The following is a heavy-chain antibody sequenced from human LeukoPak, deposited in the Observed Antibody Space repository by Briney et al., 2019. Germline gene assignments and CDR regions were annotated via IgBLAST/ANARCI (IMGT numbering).Heavy chain of an antibody. V-gene: IGHV3-30-3*01. CDR3: ARGSYCGGDCYPYYYYGMDV. D-gene: IGHD2-21*02. J-gene: IGHJ6*02. CDR2: ISYDGSDK. Sequence: GGSLRLSCAASGFTFSTYAMHWVRQAPGKGLEWVAVISYDGSDKYYADSVKGRFIISRDNSKNMLNLQINSLRDEDTAVYYCARGSYCGGDCYPYYYYGMDVWGQGTTVTVSS. CDR1: GFTFSTYA.